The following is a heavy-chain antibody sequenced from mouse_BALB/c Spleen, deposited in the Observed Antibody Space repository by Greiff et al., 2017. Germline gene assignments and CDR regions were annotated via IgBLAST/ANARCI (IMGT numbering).Heavy chain of an antibody. CDR3: ARSTGFDY. CDR2: IYPGDGDT. CDR1: GYAFSSSW. V-gene: IGHV1-82*01. J-gene: IGHJ2*01. Sequence: QVQLQQSGPELVKPGASVKISCKASGYAFSSSWMNWVKQRPGQGLEWIGRIYPGDGDTNYNGKFKGKATLTPNKSSSTAYMQLSSLTSVASAVYCCARSTGFDYWGQGTTLTVSS.